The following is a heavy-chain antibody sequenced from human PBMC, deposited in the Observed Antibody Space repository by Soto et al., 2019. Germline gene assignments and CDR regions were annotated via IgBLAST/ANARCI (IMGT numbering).Heavy chain of an antibody. V-gene: IGHV3-9*01. J-gene: IGHJ6*03. CDR3: AKVAEVATIFYYMDV. Sequence: GGSLRLSCAASGFTFDDYAMHWVRQAPGKGLEWVSGISWNSGSIGYADSVKGRFTISRDNAKNSLYLQMNSLRAEDTALYYCAKVAEVATIFYYMDVWGKGTTVTVSS. CDR2: ISWNSGSI. D-gene: IGHD5-12*01. CDR1: GFTFDDYA.